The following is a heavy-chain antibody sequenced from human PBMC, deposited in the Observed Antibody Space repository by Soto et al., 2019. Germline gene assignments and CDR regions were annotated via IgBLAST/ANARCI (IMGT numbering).Heavy chain of an antibody. CDR3: ARDSSGFHWYFDL. CDR2: TYYRSKWYK. V-gene: IGHV6-1*02. Sequence: QVQLQQSGPGLVKPSQTLSLICAISGDSVSSATATWSWIRQSPSRGLEWLGRTYYRSKWYKDYAAPRKSRXAXTXDXXKNQLSLQLSSVTPEDTAVYFCARDSSGFHWYFDLWGRGTLVTVSS. CDR1: GDSVSSATAT. J-gene: IGHJ2*01. D-gene: IGHD6-19*01.